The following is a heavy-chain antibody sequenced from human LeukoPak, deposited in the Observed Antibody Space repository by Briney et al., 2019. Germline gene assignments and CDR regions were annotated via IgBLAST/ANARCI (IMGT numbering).Heavy chain of an antibody. D-gene: IGHD4-17*01. CDR1: GFTFSNYA. CDR3: AKDPNGDYLGAFDF. Sequence: SGGSLRLPCAASGFTFSNYAMFWVRQATGKGLEGVGAFRGYDGGLRTFYAESVKGRFTIFRDNSKYALYLQMNRLRAEDTAVYYCAKDPNGDYLGAFDFWGQGTMVTVPS. V-gene: IGHV3-23*01. J-gene: IGHJ3*01. CDR2: FRGYDGGLRT.